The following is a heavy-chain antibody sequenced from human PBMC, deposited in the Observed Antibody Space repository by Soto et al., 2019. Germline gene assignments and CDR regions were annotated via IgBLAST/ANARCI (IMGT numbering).Heavy chain of an antibody. CDR2: VDPNNGDT. Sequence: ASVKVSCKASGYPFTDYYIHWVRQAPGRRPEWLGWVDPNNGDTHYVQKFQGRVTMTADMSISTGYMELTRLASDDTALYYCARRPMLRPPLIQDYAMDVWGQGKTVTVYS. CDR1: GYPFTDYY. J-gene: IGHJ6*02. CDR3: ARRPMLRPPLIQDYAMDV. D-gene: IGHD2-2*01. V-gene: IGHV1-2*02.